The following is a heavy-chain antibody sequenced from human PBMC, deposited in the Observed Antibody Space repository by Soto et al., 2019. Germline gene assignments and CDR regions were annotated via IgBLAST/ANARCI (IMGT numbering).Heavy chain of an antibody. Sequence: GGSLRLSCAASGFSFSDYSMNWVRQAPGKGLEWVAFIDLSGTTTDYRESVKGRFTISKDKSMNSLYLQMNSLRAEDTAVYYCARDLGYCSGGSCYRPDWFDPWGQGTLVTVSS. CDR2: IDLSGTTT. CDR3: ARDLGYCSGGSCYRPDWFDP. J-gene: IGHJ5*02. CDR1: GFSFSDYS. D-gene: IGHD2-15*01. V-gene: IGHV3-23*03.